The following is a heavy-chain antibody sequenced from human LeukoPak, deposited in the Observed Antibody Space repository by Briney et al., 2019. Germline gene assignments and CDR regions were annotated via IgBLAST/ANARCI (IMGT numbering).Heavy chain of an antibody. CDR3: AIGTMVRGAFDY. V-gene: IGHV3-74*01. D-gene: IGHD3-10*01. J-gene: IGHJ4*02. Sequence: GGSLRLSCAASGFTFSNYWMHWVRQAPGKGLVWVSRINSDGSSTSYADSVKGRFTISRDNAKNTLYLQMNSLRAENTAVYYCAIGTMVRGAFDYWGQGTLVTVSS. CDR2: INSDGSST. CDR1: GFTFSNYW.